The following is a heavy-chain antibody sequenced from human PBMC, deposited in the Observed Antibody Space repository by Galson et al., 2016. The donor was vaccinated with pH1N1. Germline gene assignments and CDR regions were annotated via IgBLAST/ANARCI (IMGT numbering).Heavy chain of an antibody. CDR2: ISGSGGST. D-gene: IGHD6-19*01. V-gene: IGHV3-23*01. Sequence: SLRLSCAASGFTFSSYAMRWVRQAPGKGLEWVSAISGSGGSTYYADSVKGRFTISRDNAKNSLYLQMNSLRAEDTAVYYCASYSSGWYDSFDYWGQGTLVTVSS. CDR1: GFTFSSYA. J-gene: IGHJ4*02. CDR3: ASYSSGWYDSFDY.